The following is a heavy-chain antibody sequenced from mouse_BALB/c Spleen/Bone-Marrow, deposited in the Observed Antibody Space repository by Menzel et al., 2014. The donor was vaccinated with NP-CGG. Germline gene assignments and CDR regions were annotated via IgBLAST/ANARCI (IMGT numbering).Heavy chain of an antibody. D-gene: IGHD4-1*01. V-gene: IGHV1-9*01. CDR2: ILPGSGST. Sequence: WIGEILPGSGSTNYNEKFKGKATFTADTSSNTAYMQLSSLTSEDSAVYYCARTGTDWYFDVWGAGTTVTVSS. J-gene: IGHJ1*01. CDR3: ARTGTDWYFDV.